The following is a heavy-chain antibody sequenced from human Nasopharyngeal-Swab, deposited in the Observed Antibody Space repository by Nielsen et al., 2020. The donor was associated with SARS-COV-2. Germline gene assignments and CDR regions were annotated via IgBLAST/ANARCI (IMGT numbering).Heavy chain of an antibody. CDR2: IYHSGNT. CDR3: VHLWLPGF. Sequence: SETLSLTCTVSGYSFSSGYYWGWIRQPPGKGLEWIASIYHSGNTYYNPSLKSRVTISVDTSKNQFSLKLNSVTAADTALYFCVHLWLPGFWGQGTLVTVSS. J-gene: IGHJ4*02. V-gene: IGHV4-38-2*02. CDR1: GYSFSSGYY. D-gene: IGHD2-21*01.